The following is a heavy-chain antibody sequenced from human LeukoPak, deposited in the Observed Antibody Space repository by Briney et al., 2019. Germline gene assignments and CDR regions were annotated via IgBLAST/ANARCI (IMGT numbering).Heavy chain of an antibody. D-gene: IGHD3-10*01. J-gene: IGHJ4*02. CDR2: MNPNSGNT. CDR1: GYTFTSYD. V-gene: IGHV1-8*01. Sequence: ASVKVSCKASGYTFTSYDINWVRQATGQGLEWMGWMNPNSGNTGYAQKFQGRVTVTRNTSISTAYMELSSLRSEDTAVYYCARSGYSFRRGGKVRVRGVIIPPFDYWGQGTLVTVSS. CDR3: ARSGYSFRRGGKVRVRGVIIPPFDY.